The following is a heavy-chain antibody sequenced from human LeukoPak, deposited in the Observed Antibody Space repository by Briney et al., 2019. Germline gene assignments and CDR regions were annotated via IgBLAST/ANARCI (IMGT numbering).Heavy chain of an antibody. CDR2: ISGSGGST. CDR1: GFTFSSYA. V-gene: IGHV3-23*01. Sequence: GGSLRLSCAASGFTFSSYAMSWVRQAPGKGLEWVSAISGSGGSTYYADSVKGRFTISRDNSKNTLYLQMNSLRAEDTAVYYCAQARLAYYYDSSGYYYFDYWGQGTLVTVSS. CDR3: AQARLAYYYDSSGYYYFDY. D-gene: IGHD3-22*01. J-gene: IGHJ4*02.